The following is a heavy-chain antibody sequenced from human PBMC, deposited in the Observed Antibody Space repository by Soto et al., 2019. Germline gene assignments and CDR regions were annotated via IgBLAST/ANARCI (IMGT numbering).Heavy chain of an antibody. D-gene: IGHD2-15*01. J-gene: IGHJ5*02. CDR3: ATDIVLLVAAANWLDP. V-gene: IGHV4-34*01. Sequence: SETLSLTCAVYGGSFSGYYWSWIRQPPGKGLEWIGEINHSGSTNYNPSLKSRVTISVDTSKNQFSLKLSSVTAADTAVYYCATDIVLLVAAANWLDPWGQGTLVTVSS. CDR1: GGSFSGYY. CDR2: INHSGST.